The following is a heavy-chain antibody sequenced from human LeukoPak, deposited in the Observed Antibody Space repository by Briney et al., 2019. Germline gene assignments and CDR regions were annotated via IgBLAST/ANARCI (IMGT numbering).Heavy chain of an antibody. CDR1: GGSISSSSYY. Sequence: SETLSLTCTVSGGSISSSSYYWGWIRQPPGKGLEWIGSIYYSGSTYYNPSLKSRVTISVDTSKNQFSLKLSSVTAADTAVYYCALTYYDFWSGYAPVSTWYFDLWGRGTLVTVSS. CDR2: IYYSGST. D-gene: IGHD3-3*01. CDR3: ALTYYDFWSGYAPVSTWYFDL. J-gene: IGHJ2*01. V-gene: IGHV4-39*01.